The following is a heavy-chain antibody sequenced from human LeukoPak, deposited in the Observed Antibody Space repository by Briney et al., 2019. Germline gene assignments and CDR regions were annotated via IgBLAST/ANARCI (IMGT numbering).Heavy chain of an antibody. V-gene: IGHV3-23*01. CDR1: GFTFSSYS. CDR2: ISGSGGST. J-gene: IGHJ4*02. CDR3: AKVKYTGYSPTHFFDF. D-gene: IGHD2-2*02. Sequence: GGSLRLSCAASGFTFSSYSMNWVRQAPGKGLEWVSTISGSGGSTYYADSVKGRFTISRDNSKNTLYVQMNSLRPEDTATYYCAKVKYTGYSPTHFFDFWGQGTRVTVSS.